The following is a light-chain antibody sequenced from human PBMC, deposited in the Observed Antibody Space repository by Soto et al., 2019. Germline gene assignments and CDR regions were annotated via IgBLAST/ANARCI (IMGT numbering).Light chain of an antibody. CDR1: QKIGTF. CDR2: DAS. Sequence: EIVLTQSPATLSLSPGERATLSCRASQKIGTFLAWYQQKPGQAPRLLFYDASNRATGVPPRFSGSGSGTDFTLTISSLEPDGLAVYYCQPRFNWPLTFGGGTNVEIK. CDR3: QPRFNWPLT. V-gene: IGKV3-11*01. J-gene: IGKJ4*01.